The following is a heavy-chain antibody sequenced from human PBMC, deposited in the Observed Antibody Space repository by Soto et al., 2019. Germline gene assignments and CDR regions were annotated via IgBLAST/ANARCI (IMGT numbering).Heavy chain of an antibody. CDR2: IYSGGDT. CDR1: GFTVSSNY. CDR3: AREDWFDV. J-gene: IGHJ5*02. V-gene: IGHV3-53*02. Sequence: EVQLVETGGGLIQPGGSLRLSCAASGFTVSSNYMSWVRQAPGKGLEWVSLIYSGGDTYYADSAKGRFTISRDNSKNTLYLQMNSLRAEDTAVYYCAREDWFDVWGQGTLVTVSS.